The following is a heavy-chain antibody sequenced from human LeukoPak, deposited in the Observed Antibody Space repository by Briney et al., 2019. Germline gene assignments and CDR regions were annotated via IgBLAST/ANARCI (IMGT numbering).Heavy chain of an antibody. J-gene: IGHJ3*02. Sequence: ASVKVSCKASGYTFTSYGISWVRQAPGQGLEWMGWISAYNGNTNYAQKFQGRVMITADKSTSTAYMELSSLRSEDTAVYYCARGKMTWDAFDIWGQGTMVTVSS. D-gene: IGHD5-24*01. CDR3: ARGKMTWDAFDI. V-gene: IGHV1-18*01. CDR2: ISAYNGNT. CDR1: GYTFTSYG.